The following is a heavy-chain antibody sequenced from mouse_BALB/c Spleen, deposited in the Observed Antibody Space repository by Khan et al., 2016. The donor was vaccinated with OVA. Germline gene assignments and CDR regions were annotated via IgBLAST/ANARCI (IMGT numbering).Heavy chain of an antibody. V-gene: IGHV1-4*01. Sequence: QVRLQQSGAELARPGASVKMSCKASGYTFTSYTIHWIKLRPGQGLEWIGYINPSNGYTNYNQKFKDKATLTADKSSTTAYMQLSSLTSDDSAVYNCVRDGGYYRNDGWFAYWGQGTLVTVSA. J-gene: IGHJ3*01. CDR1: GYTFTSYT. D-gene: IGHD2-14*01. CDR3: VRDGGYYRNDGWFAY. CDR2: INPSNGYT.